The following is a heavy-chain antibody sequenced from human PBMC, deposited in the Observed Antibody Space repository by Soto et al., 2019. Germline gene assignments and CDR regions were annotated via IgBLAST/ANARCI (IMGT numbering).Heavy chain of an antibody. V-gene: IGHV4-39*01. CDR3: VPRSGSHKGYFDY. D-gene: IGHD3-10*01. CDR2: VHYSGST. CDR1: GGSISNSSYY. Sequence: QLQLQESGPGLVKPSETLSLTCSVSGGSISNSSYYWGWIRQPPGKGLEWIGSVHYSGSTYYNPSLKRRVTIAVDTSKNQFSLQLSSVTAADTAVYYCVPRSGSHKGYFDYWGQGSLVTVSS. J-gene: IGHJ4*02.